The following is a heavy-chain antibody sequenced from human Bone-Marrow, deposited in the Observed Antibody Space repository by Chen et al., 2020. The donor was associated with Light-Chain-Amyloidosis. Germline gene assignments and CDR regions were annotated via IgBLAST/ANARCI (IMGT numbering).Heavy chain of an antibody. CDR3: ARRGDGYNFDY. CDR1: GGSISIYY. D-gene: IGHD5-12*01. J-gene: IGHJ4*02. V-gene: IGHV4-59*08. CDR2: IYSSGNS. Sequence: QVQLQESGPGLVKPSETLSLTCSVSGGSISIYYWSWIRQPPGKGLEWIGYIYSSGNSNYNPSLKSRVTISIYTSKNQFSLKLSSVTAADTAVYYCARRGDGYNFDYWGQGTLVTVSS.